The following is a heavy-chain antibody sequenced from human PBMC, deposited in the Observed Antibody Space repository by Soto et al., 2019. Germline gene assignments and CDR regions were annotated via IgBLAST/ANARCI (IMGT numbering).Heavy chain of an antibody. V-gene: IGHV3-30-3*01. CDR2: ISYDGSNK. D-gene: IGHD5-12*01. CDR3: ARDRDGYPGY. CDR1: GFTFSSYA. J-gene: IGHJ4*02. Sequence: PGGSLRLSCAASGFTFSSYAMHWVRQAPGKGLEWVAVISYDGSNKYYADSVKGRFTISRDNSKNTLYLQMNSLRAEDTAVYYCARDRDGYPGYWGQGTLVTVSS.